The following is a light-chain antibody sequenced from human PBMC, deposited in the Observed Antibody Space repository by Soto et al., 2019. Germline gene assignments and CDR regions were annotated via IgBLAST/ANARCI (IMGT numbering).Light chain of an antibody. J-gene: IGLJ1*01. CDR3: QYYDSRLSASV. Sequence: QSVLTQPPSVSGAPGQEVTISCTGGSSDIGAGYDVHWYQQIPGTVPKLLIFRTSSRPSGVPDRFSASKSGTSASLAITGLQAEDEADYYCQYYDSRLSASVFGTGTKDTDL. V-gene: IGLV1-40*01. CDR1: SSDIGAGYD. CDR2: RTS.